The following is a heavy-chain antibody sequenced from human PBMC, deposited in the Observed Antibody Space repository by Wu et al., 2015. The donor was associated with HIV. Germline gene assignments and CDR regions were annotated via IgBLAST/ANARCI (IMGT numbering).Heavy chain of an antibody. CDR2: MNPNSGNT. Sequence: QVQLVQSGAEVKKPGASVKVSCKASGYTFTSYDINWVRQATGQGLEWMGWMNPNSGNTGYAQKFQGRVTMTRNTSISTAYMELSSLRSEDTAVYYCARNIYYGSGSYYNRGWFDPWGRGNPWSPSPQ. CDR3: ARNIYYGSGSYYNRGWFDP. V-gene: IGHV1-8*01. J-gene: IGHJ5*02. D-gene: IGHD3-10*01. CDR1: GYTFTSYD.